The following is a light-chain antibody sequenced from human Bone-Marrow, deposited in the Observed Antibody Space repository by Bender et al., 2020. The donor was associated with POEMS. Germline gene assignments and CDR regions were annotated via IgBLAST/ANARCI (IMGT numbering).Light chain of an antibody. J-gene: IGLJ2*01. Sequence: QTALTQPASVSGSPGQSITISCTGTTSDIGGYDYVSWYQQYPGKAPKLIIHDIDKRPAGVSNRFSGSKSGTSASLAISDIQSEDEADYYCQSFDTSLSAVVFGGGTKLTVL. CDR3: QSFDTSLSAVV. CDR1: TSDIGGYDY. V-gene: IGLV2-14*03. CDR2: DID.